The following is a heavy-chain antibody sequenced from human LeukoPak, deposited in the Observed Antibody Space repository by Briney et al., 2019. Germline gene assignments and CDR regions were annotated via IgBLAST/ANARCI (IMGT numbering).Heavy chain of an antibody. D-gene: IGHD3-10*01. J-gene: IGHJ4*02. CDR1: GGSISSYY. CDR3: ARRSGETYYYGSGSYDIGDY. Sequence: SETLSLTCTVSGGSISSYYWSWIRQPPGKGLEWIGYIYYSGSTNYNPSLKSRVTISVDKSKNQFSLKLSSVTAADTAVYYCARRSGETYYYGSGSYDIGDYWGQGTLVTVSS. V-gene: IGHV4-59*12. CDR2: IYYSGST.